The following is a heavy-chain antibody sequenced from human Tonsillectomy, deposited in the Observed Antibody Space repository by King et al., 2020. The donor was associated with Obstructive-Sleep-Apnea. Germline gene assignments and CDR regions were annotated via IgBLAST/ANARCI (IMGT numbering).Heavy chain of an antibody. Sequence: VQLVESGGGLVQPGRSLRLSCSASGFTFDDSAMHWVRQAPGKGLEGVSGISWNSGSIDYADSVKGRFTISRDNAKNSLYLQMNSLRAEDTALYYCAKDRGSGSFFYFDYWGQGTLVTVSS. J-gene: IGHJ4*02. CDR1: GFTFDDSA. D-gene: IGHD1-26*01. V-gene: IGHV3-9*01. CDR2: ISWNSGSI. CDR3: AKDRGSGSFFYFDY.